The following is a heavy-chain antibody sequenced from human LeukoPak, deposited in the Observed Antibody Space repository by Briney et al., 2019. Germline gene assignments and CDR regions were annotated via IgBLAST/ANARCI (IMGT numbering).Heavy chain of an antibody. J-gene: IGHJ4*02. CDR2: IWYDGSNK. CDR1: GFTFSHYG. CDR3: AKGHLQYSGYENLDY. D-gene: IGHD5-12*01. Sequence: GGSLRLSCAASGFTFSHYGMHWVRQAPGKGLERVAVIWYDGSNKYYADSLKGRFTIYRDNSKNTVYLQMNSLRVEDTAVYYCAKGHLQYSGYENLDYWGQGTLVTVSS. V-gene: IGHV3-33*06.